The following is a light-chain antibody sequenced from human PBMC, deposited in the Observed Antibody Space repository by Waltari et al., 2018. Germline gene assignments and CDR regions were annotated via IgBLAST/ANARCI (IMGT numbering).Light chain of an antibody. J-gene: IGKJ4*02. CDR2: AAS. Sequence: DIQFTQSPSFLSLSVGDRVTITCRASQGISSSLAWYQHKPVKAPKILAYAASSLQSGVPSRFGGSGSGTEFTTTISSLKPEDFASYYCQQLSTYPLTIGGGTKVEIK. V-gene: IGKV1-9*01. CDR3: QQLSTYPLT. CDR1: QGISSS.